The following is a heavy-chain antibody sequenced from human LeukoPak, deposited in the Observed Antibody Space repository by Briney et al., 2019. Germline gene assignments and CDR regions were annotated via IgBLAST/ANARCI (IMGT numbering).Heavy chain of an antibody. CDR1: GFTFSSYS. CDR3: AKERNSSSWYEVLDY. CDR2: IRYDGSNK. V-gene: IGHV3-30*02. J-gene: IGHJ4*02. Sequence: GGSLRLSCAASGFTFSSYSMNWVRQAPGKGLEWVAFIRYDGSNKYYADSVKGRFTISRDNSKNTLYLQMNSLRAEDTAVYYCAKERNSSSWYEVLDYWGQGTLVTVSS. D-gene: IGHD6-13*01.